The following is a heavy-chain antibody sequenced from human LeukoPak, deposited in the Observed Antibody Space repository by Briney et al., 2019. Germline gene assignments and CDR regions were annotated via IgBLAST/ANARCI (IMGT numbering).Heavy chain of an antibody. J-gene: IGHJ4*02. V-gene: IGHV3-7*03. D-gene: IGHD3-22*01. CDR2: IKHDGSEK. CDR1: GFTFSRHW. CDR3: ATPLDYFDMSDSHQGGD. Sequence: GGSLRLSCAAPGFTFSRHWMTWVRQAPGKGLEWVANIKHDGSEKNYVDSVKGRFTISRDNAKNSLYLQMNSLRAEDTAVYYCATPLDYFDMSDSHQGGDWGQGTLVTVSS.